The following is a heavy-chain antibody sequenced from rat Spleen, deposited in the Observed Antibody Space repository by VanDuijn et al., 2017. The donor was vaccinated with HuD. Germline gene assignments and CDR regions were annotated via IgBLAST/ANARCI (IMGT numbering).Heavy chain of an antibody. CDR3: ARLEGIYVMDA. CDR2: ISTGGTNI. CDR1: GFTFSHYY. J-gene: IGHJ4*01. Sequence: EVQLVESDGGLVQPGRSLKLSCAASGFTFSHYYMAWVRQAPTKGLEWVASISTGGTNIYHRDSVKGRFIISRDNAKSTLYLQMDSLRSEDTATYYCARLEGIYVMDAWGQGASVTVSS. V-gene: IGHV5-25*01. D-gene: IGHD1-11*01.